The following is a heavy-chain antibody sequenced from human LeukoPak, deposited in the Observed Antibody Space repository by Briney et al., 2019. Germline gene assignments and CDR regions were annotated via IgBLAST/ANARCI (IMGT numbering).Heavy chain of an antibody. J-gene: IGHJ4*02. CDR1: GFTFSNYW. CDR2: ISSSSSYS. D-gene: IGHD1-1*01. Sequence: GGSLRLSCAASGFTFSNYWMSWVRQAPGKGLEWVSFISSSSSYSYYADSVKGRFTVSRDNAKNSLYLEMNSLRAEDTAVYYCARDPSRSLSTGDYWGQGTLVTVSS. CDR3: ARDPSRSLSTGDY. V-gene: IGHV3-21*01.